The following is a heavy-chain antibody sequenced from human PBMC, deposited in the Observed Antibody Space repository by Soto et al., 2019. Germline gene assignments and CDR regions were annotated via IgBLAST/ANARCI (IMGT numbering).Heavy chain of an antibody. D-gene: IGHD2-2*01. CDR3: ARDPGPRSASIRGLGWFDP. CDR2: INRDGSEE. CDR1: GFTFSGYM. Sequence: PXLSLRLSCVASGFTFSGYMKSGVRQPPGKGLEWVANINRDGSEEHYVDSVKGRFTISRDNAKNSVYLQMDSLSGDDSAVYYCARDPGPRSASIRGLGWFDPWGQGTLVTVSS. V-gene: IGHV3-7*03. J-gene: IGHJ5*02.